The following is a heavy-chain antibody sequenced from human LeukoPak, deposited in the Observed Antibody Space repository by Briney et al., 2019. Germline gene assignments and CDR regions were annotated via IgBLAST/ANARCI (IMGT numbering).Heavy chain of an antibody. J-gene: IGHJ5*02. CDR3: VTGRYSYGWYDH. V-gene: IGHV4-59*13. Sequence: SETLSLTCTVSGGSISSFYWSRIRQPPGKGLEWIGYMYYGGSPNYNPSLKSRVITSLDTSKKQFSLKLNSVTTADTAVYYCVTGRYSYGWYDHWGQGILVIVSS. D-gene: IGHD1-26*01. CDR1: GGSISSFY. CDR2: MYYGGSP.